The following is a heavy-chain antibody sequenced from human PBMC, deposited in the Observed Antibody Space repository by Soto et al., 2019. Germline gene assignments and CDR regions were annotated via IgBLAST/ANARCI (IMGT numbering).Heavy chain of an antibody. Sequence: QVQLVQSGAEVKKPGASVKVSCKASGYTFTSYGISWVRQAPGQGLEWMGWISAYNGNTNYAQKLQGRVTMTTDTSTSTAYMELRSLRSDDTAVYYCAGDRCSSTSCHPTHYFDYWGQGTLVTVSS. V-gene: IGHV1-18*04. J-gene: IGHJ4*02. CDR1: GYTFTSYG. CDR3: AGDRCSSTSCHPTHYFDY. D-gene: IGHD2-2*01. CDR2: ISAYNGNT.